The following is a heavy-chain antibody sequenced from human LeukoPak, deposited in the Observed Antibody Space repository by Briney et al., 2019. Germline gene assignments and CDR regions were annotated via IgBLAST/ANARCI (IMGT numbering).Heavy chain of an antibody. CDR3: ARGGGSRDGYNWSLF. CDR2: IRSNGGST. V-gene: IGHV3-64*01. Sequence: GGSLRLSCAASGFTFSSHAMHWVRQAPGKGLEYVSAIRSNGGSTYYANSVKGRFTISRDNSKNTLYLQMGSLRAEDMAVYYCARGGGSRDGYNWSLFRGQGTLVTVSS. J-gene: IGHJ4*02. CDR1: GFTFSSHA. D-gene: IGHD5-24*01.